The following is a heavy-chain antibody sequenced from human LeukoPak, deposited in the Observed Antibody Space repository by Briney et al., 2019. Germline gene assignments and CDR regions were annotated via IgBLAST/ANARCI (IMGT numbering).Heavy chain of an antibody. Sequence: GGSLRLSCAASGFTFRSYSMNWVRQAPGKGLEWISYTDVGGDGYKYYADSVKGRFTISRDNAKNSLYPQMNSLRVEDTAVYYCARGVTATRYFYYGLDVWGLGTTVTVSS. D-gene: IGHD2-21*02. J-gene: IGHJ6*02. CDR1: GFTFRSYS. CDR3: ARGVTATRYFYYGLDV. CDR2: TDVGGDGYK. V-gene: IGHV3-21*05.